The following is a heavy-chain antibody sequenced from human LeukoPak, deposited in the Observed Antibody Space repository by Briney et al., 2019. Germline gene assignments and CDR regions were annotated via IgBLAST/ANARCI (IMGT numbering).Heavy chain of an antibody. D-gene: IGHD4-11*01. Sequence: VASVKVSCKASGYTFTVYYMHWVRQAPGQGLEWVGWINPNSGGTNYAQKFQGRVTMTRDTSINTAYMELSRLRSDDTAVYYCARGRVLTLTTSLRGGAWFDPWGQGTLVTVSS. CDR3: ARGRVLTLTTSLRGGAWFDP. V-gene: IGHV1-2*02. CDR2: INPNSGGT. CDR1: GYTFTVYY. J-gene: IGHJ5*02.